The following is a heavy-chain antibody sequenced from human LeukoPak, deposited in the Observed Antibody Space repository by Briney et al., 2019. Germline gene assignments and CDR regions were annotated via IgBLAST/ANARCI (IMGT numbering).Heavy chain of an antibody. V-gene: IGHV3-13*01. Sequence: GGSLRLSCAASGFTFSSYDMHWVRQATGKGLEWVSAIGTAGDTYYPGSVKGRFTISRENAKNSLYLQMNSLRAGDTAVYYCARDGETMVRGVIAQDWYFDLWGRGTLVTVSS. D-gene: IGHD3-10*01. CDR3: ARDGETMVRGVIAQDWYFDL. J-gene: IGHJ2*01. CDR1: GFTFSSYD. CDR2: IGTAGDT.